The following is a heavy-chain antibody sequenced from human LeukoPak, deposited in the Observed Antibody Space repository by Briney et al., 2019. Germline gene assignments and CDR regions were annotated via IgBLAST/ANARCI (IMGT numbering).Heavy chain of an antibody. D-gene: IGHD3-16*01. CDR3: ARAPYAQGLDY. V-gene: IGHV4-59*01. CDR2: IYYSGST. Sequence: PSETLSLTCTVSGGSISSYYWSWIRQPPGKGLEWIGYIYYSGSTNYKPSLKSRVTISVDTSKNQFSLKLSSVTAADTAVYYCARAPYAQGLDYWGQGTLVTVSS. CDR1: GGSISSYY. J-gene: IGHJ4*02.